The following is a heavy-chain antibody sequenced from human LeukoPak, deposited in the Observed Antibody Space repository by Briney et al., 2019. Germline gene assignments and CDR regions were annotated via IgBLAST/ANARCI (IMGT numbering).Heavy chain of an antibody. V-gene: IGHV4-34*01. J-gene: IGHJ3*02. CDR1: GGSFSGYY. CDR3: ARGLELRYFDWLLEGGDAFGI. Sequence: PSETLSLTCAVYGGSFSGYYWSWIRQPPGKGLEWIGEINHSGSTNYNPSLKSRVTISVDTSKNQFSLKLSSATAADTAVYYCARGLELRYFDWLLEGGDAFGIWGQGTMVTVSS. D-gene: IGHD3-9*01. CDR2: INHSGST.